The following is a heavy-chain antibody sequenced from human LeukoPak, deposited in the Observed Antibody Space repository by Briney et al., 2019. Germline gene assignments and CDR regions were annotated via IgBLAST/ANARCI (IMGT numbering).Heavy chain of an antibody. Sequence: GGSLRLSCAASGFTFSSYSMNWVRQAPGKGLEWVSSISSSSSYIYYADSVKGRFTISRDNAKNSLYLQMNSLRAEDTAVYYCARDSPYDLPSPYYDSSGYYPNPVDYWGQGTLVTVSS. V-gene: IGHV3-21*01. D-gene: IGHD3-22*01. CDR2: ISSSSSYI. J-gene: IGHJ4*02. CDR1: GFTFSSYS. CDR3: ARDSPYDLPSPYYDSSGYYPNPVDY.